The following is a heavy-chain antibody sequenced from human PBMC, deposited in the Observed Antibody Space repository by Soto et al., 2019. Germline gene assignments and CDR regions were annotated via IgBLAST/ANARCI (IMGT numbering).Heavy chain of an antibody. D-gene: IGHD6-13*01. CDR2: ISYDGSNK. Sequence: GSLRLSCAASGFTFSSYGMHWVRQAPGKGLEWVAVISYDGSNKYYADSVKGRFTISSDNSKNTPYLQMNSLRAEDTAVYYCVKEMGSSLYYYYGMDVWGPGTTVTVSS. CDR1: GFTFSSYG. V-gene: IGHV3-30*18. J-gene: IGHJ6*02. CDR3: VKEMGSSLYYYYGMDV.